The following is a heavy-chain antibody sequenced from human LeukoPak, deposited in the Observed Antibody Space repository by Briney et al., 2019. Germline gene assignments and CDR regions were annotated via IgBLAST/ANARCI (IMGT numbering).Heavy chain of an antibody. D-gene: IGHD3-10*01. CDR3: ARLPDSGEAFDI. CDR2: INPNSGGT. Sequence: ASVKVSCKASGYTFTGYYMHWVRQAPGQGLEWMGLINPNSGGTNYAQKFQGRVTMTRDTSISTAYMELSRLRSDDTAVCYCARLPDSGEAFDIWGQGTMVTVSS. V-gene: IGHV1-2*02. J-gene: IGHJ3*02. CDR1: GYTFTGYY.